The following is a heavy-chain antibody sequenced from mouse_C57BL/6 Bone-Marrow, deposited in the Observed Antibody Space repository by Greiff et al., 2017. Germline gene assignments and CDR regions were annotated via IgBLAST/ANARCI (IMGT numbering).Heavy chain of an antibody. CDR2: IHPNRGST. J-gene: IGHJ1*03. CDR1: GYTFTSYW. Sequence: QVQLQQPGAELVKPGASVKLSCKASGYTFTSYWMHWVKQRPGQGLEWIGMIHPNRGSTNYNEKFKSKATLTVDKSSSTAYMQLSSLTSEDSAVYYCATPYGSSLYWYFDVWGTGTTVTVSS. V-gene: IGHV1-64*01. CDR3: ATPYGSSLYWYFDV. D-gene: IGHD1-1*01.